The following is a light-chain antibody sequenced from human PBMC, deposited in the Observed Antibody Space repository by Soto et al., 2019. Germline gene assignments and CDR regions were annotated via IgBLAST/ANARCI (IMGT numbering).Light chain of an antibody. Sequence: QSVLTQPASVSGSPGQSFTISCTGTNSDIGPYNYVTWYQKHPGKAPKLIIYDVNNRPSGVSNRVSGSKSGNTASLTISGLQAEDEADYYCSSYTSTNTVIIFGGGTKVTVL. V-gene: IGLV2-14*01. CDR3: SSYTSTNTVII. J-gene: IGLJ2*01. CDR1: NSDIGPYNY. CDR2: DVN.